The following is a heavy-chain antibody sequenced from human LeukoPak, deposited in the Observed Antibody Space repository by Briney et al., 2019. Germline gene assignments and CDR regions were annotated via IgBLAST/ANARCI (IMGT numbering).Heavy chain of an antibody. CDR2: IDQSGGAM. CDR3: ARLLGSSSYYDS. V-gene: IGHV3-7*05. Sequence: GGSLRLSCVASGFTFSNCCMTWVRQAPGKGLEWVADIDQSGGAMKYVDSVKGRFTISRDNAKNSLYLQMNSLRAEDAAVYYCARLLGSSSYYDSWGQGALVTVSS. D-gene: IGHD6-19*01. J-gene: IGHJ4*02. CDR1: GFTFSNCC.